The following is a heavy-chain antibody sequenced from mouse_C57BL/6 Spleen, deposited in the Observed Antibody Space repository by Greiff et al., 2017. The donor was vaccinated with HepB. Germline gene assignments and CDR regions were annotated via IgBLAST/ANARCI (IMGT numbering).Heavy chain of an antibody. D-gene: IGHD1-1*01. CDR3: ARRPLYYGSSYWYFDV. V-gene: IGHV1-18*01. CDR2: INPNNGGT. Sequence: EVQRVESGPELVKPGASVKIPCKASGYTFTDYNMDWVKQSHGKSLEWIGDINPNNGGTIYNQKFKGKDTLTVDKSSSTAYMELRSLTSEDTAVYYCARRPLYYGSSYWYFDVWGTGTTVTVAS. J-gene: IGHJ1*03. CDR1: GYTFTDYN.